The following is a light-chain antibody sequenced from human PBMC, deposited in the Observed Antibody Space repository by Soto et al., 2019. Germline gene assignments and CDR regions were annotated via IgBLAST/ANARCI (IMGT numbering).Light chain of an antibody. CDR2: NVT. V-gene: IGLV2-14*01. J-gene: IGLJ3*02. Sequence: QSALTQPASVSGSPGQSITISCNGTSRDVGGYNYVSWYQQHTGKAPKLMIYNVTNWPSGVSSRFSGSKSGNTASLTISGLQAEDEADYYCSSYIGSDNLVLFGGGTKLTVL. CDR3: SSYIGSDNLVL. CDR1: SRDVGGYNY.